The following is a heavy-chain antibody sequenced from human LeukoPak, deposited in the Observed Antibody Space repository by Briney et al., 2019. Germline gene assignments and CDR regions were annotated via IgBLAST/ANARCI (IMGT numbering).Heavy chain of an antibody. D-gene: IGHD3-22*01. V-gene: IGHV4-31*11. CDR3: ARDHVGYSKGPNWFDP. Sequence: KASETLSLTCAVSGGSISSGGYYWSWIRQHPGKGLEWIGYIYYSGSTYYNPSLKSRVTISVDTSKNQFSLKLSSVTAADTAVYYCARDHVGYSKGPNWFDPWGQGTLVTISS. CDR1: GGSISSGGYY. J-gene: IGHJ5*02. CDR2: IYYSGST.